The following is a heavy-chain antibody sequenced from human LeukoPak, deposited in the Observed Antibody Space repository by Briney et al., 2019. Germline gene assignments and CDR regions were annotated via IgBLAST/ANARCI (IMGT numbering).Heavy chain of an antibody. V-gene: IGHV3-7*01. J-gene: IGHJ4*02. D-gene: IGHD4-17*01. Sequence: GRSLRLSCAASGFTLRSDWTSGGCAAPGKGVGWVSNITQEVSEKYYGDSVKGRFTISRDNAINSLYLQMNSLRAEDTAVYYCARVSSNTVTTRQYFDYWGQGTLVTVSS. CDR1: GFTLRSDW. CDR2: ITQEVSEK. CDR3: ARVSSNTVTTRQYFDY.